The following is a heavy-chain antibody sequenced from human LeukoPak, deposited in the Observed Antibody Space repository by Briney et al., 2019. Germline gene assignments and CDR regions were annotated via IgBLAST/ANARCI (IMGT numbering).Heavy chain of an antibody. CDR1: GFTFSIYA. V-gene: IGHV3-23*01. CDR2: ISESGGGSYSGGGT. D-gene: IGHD1-26*01. Sequence: AGGSLRLSCAASGFTFSIYAMTWVRQIPGKGLEWVSTISESGGGSYSGGGTYYGDSVTGRFIISKDGSTNTLFLQMDSLRADDTGIYYCAKGKVNHLGALDYWGQGALVTVSS. CDR3: AKGKVNHLGALDY. J-gene: IGHJ4*02.